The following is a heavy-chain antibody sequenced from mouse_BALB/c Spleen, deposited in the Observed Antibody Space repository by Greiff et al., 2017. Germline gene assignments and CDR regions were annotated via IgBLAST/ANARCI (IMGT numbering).Heavy chain of an antibody. Sequence: DVHLVASGGGLVQPGGSLKLSCAASGFTFSSYGMSWVRQTPDKRLELVATINSNGGSTYYPDSVKGRFTISRDNAKNTLYLQMSSLKSEDTAMYYCATIYYGPSPRYFDVWGAGTTVTVSS. CDR2: INSNGGST. V-gene: IGHV5-6-3*01. D-gene: IGHD1-1*01. CDR1: GFTFSSYG. CDR3: ATIYYGPSPRYFDV. J-gene: IGHJ1*01.